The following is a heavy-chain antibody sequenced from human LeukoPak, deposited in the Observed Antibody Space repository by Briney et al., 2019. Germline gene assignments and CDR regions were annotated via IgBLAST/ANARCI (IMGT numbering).Heavy chain of an antibody. CDR1: GGTFSSYA. CDR2: IIPIFGTA. J-gene: IGHJ5*01. Sequence: GASVKVSCKASGGTFSSYAISWVRQAPGQGLEWMGGIIPIFGTANYAQKFQGRVTITADESTSTAYMELSSLRSEDTAVYYCARAEGDRITIFESGFDSWGQGTLVTVSS. CDR3: ARAEGDRITIFESGFDS. D-gene: IGHD3-3*01. V-gene: IGHV1-69*01.